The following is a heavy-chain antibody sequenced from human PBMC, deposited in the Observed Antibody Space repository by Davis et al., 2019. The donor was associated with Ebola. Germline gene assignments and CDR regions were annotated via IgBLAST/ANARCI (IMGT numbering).Heavy chain of an antibody. CDR1: GFTFSSYA. J-gene: IGHJ4*02. V-gene: IGHV3-23*01. Sequence: PGGSLRLSCAASGFTFSSYAMSWVRQAPGKGLEWVSTISGSGGSTYYADSVKGRFTISRDNAKNSLYLQMNSLRAEDTAVYYCASSNGYSGDYWGQGTLVTVSS. D-gene: IGHD6-13*01. CDR3: ASSNGYSGDY. CDR2: ISGSGGST.